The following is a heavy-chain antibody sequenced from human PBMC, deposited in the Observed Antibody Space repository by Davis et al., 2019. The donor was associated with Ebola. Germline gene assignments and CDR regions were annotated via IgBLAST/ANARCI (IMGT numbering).Heavy chain of an antibody. D-gene: IGHD1-7*01. CDR2: IVVGSGNT. J-gene: IGHJ6*02. CDR1: GFTFTSSA. CDR3: AREKTGTQFYGMDV. Sequence: SVKVSCKASGFTFTSSAMQWVRQARGQRLEWIGWIVVGSGNTNYAQKFQERVTITRDMSTSTAYMELSSLRSEDTAVYYCAREKTGTQFYGMDVWGQGTTVTVSS. V-gene: IGHV1-58*02.